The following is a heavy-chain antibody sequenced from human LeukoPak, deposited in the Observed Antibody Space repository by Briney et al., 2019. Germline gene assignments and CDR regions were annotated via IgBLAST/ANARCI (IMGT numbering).Heavy chain of an antibody. Sequence: GGSLRLSCAASGFTFSGSAMHWVRQASGKGLEWVGRIRSKANSYATAYAASVKGRFTISRDDSKNTEYLQMNSLKTEETAVYYCTRGAGWGYYYYMDVWGKGTTVTVSS. CDR3: TRGAGWGYYYYMDV. V-gene: IGHV3-73*01. CDR1: GFTFSGSA. D-gene: IGHD1-26*01. CDR2: IRSKANSYAT. J-gene: IGHJ6*03.